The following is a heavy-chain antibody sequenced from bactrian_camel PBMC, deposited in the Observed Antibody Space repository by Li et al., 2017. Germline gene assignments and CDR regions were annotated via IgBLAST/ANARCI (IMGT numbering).Heavy chain of an antibody. CDR1: GSTAGTCS. CDR3: FIIVSPLFGPSDNACLTAPAY. D-gene: IGHD2*01. J-gene: IGHJ4*01. CDR2: ITRDGRT. Sequence: HVQLVESGGGSVPTGGSMRLSCASPGSTAGTCSMGWYRQAPGKQRELVSRITRDGRTTYQDSVKGRFAISQDSANSVYLQMNSLTPEDTAIYYCFIIVSPLFGPSDNACLTAPAYWGQGTQVTVS. V-gene: IGHV3S53*01.